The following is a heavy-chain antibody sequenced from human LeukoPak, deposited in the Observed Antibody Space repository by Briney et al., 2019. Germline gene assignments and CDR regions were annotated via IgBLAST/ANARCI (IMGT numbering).Heavy chain of an antibody. CDR2: IIPIFGTA. V-gene: IGHV1-69*05. CDR3: ARGVRNYVNYYYMDV. J-gene: IGHJ6*03. D-gene: IGHD4-11*01. CDR1: GGTFSSYA. Sequence: SEKVSXKASGGTFSSYAISWVRQAPGQGLEWMGGIIPIFGTANYAQKFQGRVTITTDESTSTAYMELSSLRSEDTAVYYCARGVRNYVNYYYMDVWGKGATVTVSS.